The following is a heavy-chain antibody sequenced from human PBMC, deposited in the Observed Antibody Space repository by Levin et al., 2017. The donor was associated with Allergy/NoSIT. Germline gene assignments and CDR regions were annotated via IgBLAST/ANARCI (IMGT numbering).Heavy chain of an antibody. CDR2: VHHSVSS. V-gene: IGHV4-38-2*01. Sequence: PSETLSLTCAVSGYSINSGYYWGWIRQPPGMGLEWLGSVHHSVSSNYNPSLKSRVTISVDTSKKQFSLKLSSVTAADTAVYYCARWYSSSGYFDYWGQGTPVTVSS. CDR3: ARWYSSSGYFDY. J-gene: IGHJ4*02. CDR1: GYSINSGYY. D-gene: IGHD6-13*01.